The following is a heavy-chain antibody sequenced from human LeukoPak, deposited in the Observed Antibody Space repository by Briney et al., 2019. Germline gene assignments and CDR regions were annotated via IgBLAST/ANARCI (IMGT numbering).Heavy chain of an antibody. J-gene: IGHJ4*02. Sequence: SETPSLTCTVSGGSISSYYWSWIRQPPGKGLEWIGYIYYSGSTNYNPSLKSRVTISVDTSKNQFPLKLSSVTAADTAVYYCARVTSGYDILTGSAFDYWGQGTLVTVSS. V-gene: IGHV4-59*01. CDR2: IYYSGST. CDR1: GGSISSYY. CDR3: ARVTSGYDILTGSAFDY. D-gene: IGHD3-9*01.